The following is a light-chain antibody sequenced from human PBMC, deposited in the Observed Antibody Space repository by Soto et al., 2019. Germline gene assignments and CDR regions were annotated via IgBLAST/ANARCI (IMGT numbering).Light chain of an antibody. CDR2: DAS. J-gene: IGKJ2*01. CDR3: QQYDDLPHT. CDR1: QDIINY. V-gene: IGKV1-33*01. Sequence: DTQMTQSPSSLSAYVGDRVTITCQASQDIINYLNWYQQKPGKAPKLLIYDASNLETGVPSRFSGSGSGTDFTFTISSLQPEDIATYYCQQYDDLPHTFVQGTKLDIK.